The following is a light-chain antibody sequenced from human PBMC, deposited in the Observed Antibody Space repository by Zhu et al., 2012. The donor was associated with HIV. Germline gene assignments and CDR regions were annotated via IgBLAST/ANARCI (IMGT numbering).Light chain of an antibody. J-gene: IGKJ4*01. Sequence: EIVLTQSPGTLSLSPGERATLSCRASQSVSSSYLAWYQQKPGQAPRLLMYATSTRAAGIPHRFIGSGSGTDFTLIITGLEPEDFAVYYCQQCDDSVLTFGGGTRVEDQT. CDR2: ATS. CDR3: QQCDDSVLT. CDR1: QSVSSSY. V-gene: IGKV3-20*01.